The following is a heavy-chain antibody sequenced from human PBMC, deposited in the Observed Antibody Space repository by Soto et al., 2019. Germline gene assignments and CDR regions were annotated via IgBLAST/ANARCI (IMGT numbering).Heavy chain of an antibody. Sequence: GASVKVSCKAAGYTFTSYAMHWVRQAPGQRLEWMGWINAGNGNTKYSQKFQGRVTITRDTSASTAYMELSSLRSEDTAVYYCARARRDGYTNAPLYDYWGQGTLVTVSS. D-gene: IGHD5-12*01. CDR3: ARARRDGYTNAPLYDY. V-gene: IGHV1-3*01. J-gene: IGHJ4*02. CDR1: GYTFTSYA. CDR2: INAGNGNT.